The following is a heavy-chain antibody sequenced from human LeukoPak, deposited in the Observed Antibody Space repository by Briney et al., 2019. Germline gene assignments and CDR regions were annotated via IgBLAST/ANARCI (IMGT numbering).Heavy chain of an antibody. J-gene: IGHJ6*03. CDR2: ISSSGSTI. CDR3: ARDYYYYMDV. V-gene: IGHV3-48*03. Sequence: SGGSLRLSCAASGFTFSSYEMNWVRQAPGKGLEWVSYISSSGSTIYYADSVQGRFTISRDNAKNSLYLQMNSLRAEDTAVYYCARDYYYYMDVWAKGTTVTVSS. CDR1: GFTFSSYE.